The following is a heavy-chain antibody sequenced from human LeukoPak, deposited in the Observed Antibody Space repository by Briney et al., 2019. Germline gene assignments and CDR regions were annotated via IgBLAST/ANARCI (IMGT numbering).Heavy chain of an antibody. CDR3: ARLVRGYYFDY. CDR2: IKQDGSEK. D-gene: IGHD3-10*01. CDR1: GFTFSSYW. Sequence: GGSLRLSCAASGFTFSSYWMSWVRQAPGKGQEWVANIKQDGSEKYYVDSVKGRFTISRDNAKNSLYLQMNSLRAEDTAVYYCARLVRGYYFDYWGQGTLVTVSS. J-gene: IGHJ4*02. V-gene: IGHV3-7*03.